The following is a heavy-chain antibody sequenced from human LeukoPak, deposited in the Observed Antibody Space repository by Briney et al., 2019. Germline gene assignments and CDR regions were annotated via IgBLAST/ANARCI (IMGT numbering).Heavy chain of an antibody. J-gene: IGHJ1*01. Sequence: SGGSLRLSCAASGFTFSDAWMSWVRQAPGKGLEWVSGINYSGGSTHYADSVKGRFTISRDNSKNTLYLQMSGLRAEDTAVYYCAKEASSSWTEYFQHWGQGTLVTVSS. CDR3: AKEASSSWTEYFQH. D-gene: IGHD6-13*01. CDR2: INYSGGST. V-gene: IGHV3-23*01. CDR1: GFTFSDAW.